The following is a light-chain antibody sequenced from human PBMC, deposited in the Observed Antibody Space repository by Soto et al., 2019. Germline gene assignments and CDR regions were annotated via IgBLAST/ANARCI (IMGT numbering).Light chain of an antibody. J-gene: IGLJ1*01. CDR1: SSNIESNT. Sequence: QSVLTQPASASGTPGQRVTISCSGSSSNIESNTVTWYQQLPVTAPKLVIYSNYDRPSGVPDRFSGSTSGTSASLVIRGLQSEDEADYYCAAWDDILNGYVFGGGTKSPS. V-gene: IGLV1-44*01. CDR2: SNY. CDR3: AAWDDILNGYV.